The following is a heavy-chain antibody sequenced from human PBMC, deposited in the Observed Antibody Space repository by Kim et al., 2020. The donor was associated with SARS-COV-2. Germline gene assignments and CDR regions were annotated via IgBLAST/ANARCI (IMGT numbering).Heavy chain of an antibody. D-gene: IGHD1-1*01. Sequence: SETLSLTCTVSGGSISSGGYYWSWIRQHPGKGLEWIGYIYYSGSTYYNPSLKSRVTISVDTSKNQFSLKLSSVTAADTAVYYCARWGTSRPTTVTQNDYWGQGTLVTVSS. V-gene: IGHV4-31*03. CDR1: GGSISSGGYY. CDR3: ARWGTSRPTTVTQNDY. J-gene: IGHJ4*02. CDR2: IYYSGST.